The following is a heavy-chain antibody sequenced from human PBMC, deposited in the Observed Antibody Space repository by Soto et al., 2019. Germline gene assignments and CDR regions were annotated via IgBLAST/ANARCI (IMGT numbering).Heavy chain of an antibody. J-gene: IGHJ3*02. D-gene: IGHD6-19*01. CDR3: ARDHDSSGWYDAFDI. V-gene: IGHV1-18*04. CDR2: ISAYNGNT. CDR1: GYMFTKYG. Sequence: EASVKVSCKASGYMFTKYGITWVRQAPGQGLEWMGWISAYNGNTNHAQNFQGRVIMTRDNAKNSLYLQMNSLRDEDTAVYYCARDHDSSGWYDAFDIWGQGTMVTVSS.